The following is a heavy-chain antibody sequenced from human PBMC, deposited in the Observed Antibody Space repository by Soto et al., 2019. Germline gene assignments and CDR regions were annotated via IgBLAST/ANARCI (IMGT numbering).Heavy chain of an antibody. CDR2: ISDDGSKK. V-gene: IGHV3-30*18. Sequence: QVQLVESGGGVVRPGRSLRLSCAASGFAFSDYGMHWVRQAPGKGLEWVAVISDDGSKKEYADPVKGRFIISRDKSKKTLYLQMNSLRMEYTAVYYCAKDNDHSSSWSRLFDSGGQGTPVTVSS. CDR1: GFAFSDYG. CDR3: AKDNDHSSSWSRLFDS. D-gene: IGHD6-13*01. J-gene: IGHJ1*01.